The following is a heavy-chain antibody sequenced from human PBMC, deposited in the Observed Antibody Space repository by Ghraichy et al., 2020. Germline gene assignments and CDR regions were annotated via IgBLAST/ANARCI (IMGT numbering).Heavy chain of an antibody. J-gene: IGHJ4*02. CDR2: ISSSSSYI. Sequence: GGSLRLSCAASGFTFSSYSMNWVRQAPGKGLEWVSSISSSSSYIYYADSVKGRFTISRDNAKNSLYLQMNSLRAEDTAVYYCARGAWGGRFSYLDYWGQGTLVTVSS. D-gene: IGHD3-10*01. CDR1: GFTFSSYS. V-gene: IGHV3-21*01. CDR3: ARGAWGGRFSYLDY.